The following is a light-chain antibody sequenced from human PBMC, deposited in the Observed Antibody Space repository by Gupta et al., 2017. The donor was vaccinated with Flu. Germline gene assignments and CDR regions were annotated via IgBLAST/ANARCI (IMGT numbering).Light chain of an antibody. V-gene: IGLV3-21*02. CDR2: DDS. CDR1: NIASKA. Sequence: SFVLTQPPSVSVAPGQTARIACGGNNIASKAVHWYQQKPGQAPVLVVNDDSDRPSGIPERFSGSNSGNTATLSISRVEAGEEADYYCQVWDSSSDRGVFGGGTKLTVL. J-gene: IGLJ3*02. CDR3: QVWDSSSDRGV.